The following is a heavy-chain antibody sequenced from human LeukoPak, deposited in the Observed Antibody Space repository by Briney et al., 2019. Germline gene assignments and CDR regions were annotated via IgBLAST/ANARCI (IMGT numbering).Heavy chain of an antibody. CDR2: IYTSGST. J-gene: IGHJ6*03. CDR1: GGSISSGSYY. Sequence: SQTLSLXCTVSGGSISSGSYYWSWIRRPAGKGLEWIGRIYTSGSTNYNPSLKSRVTISVDTSKNQFSLKLSSVTAADTAVYYCARDSVDYYYYYYMDVWGKGTTVTVSS. D-gene: IGHD5/OR15-5a*01. V-gene: IGHV4-61*02. CDR3: ARDSVDYYYYYYMDV.